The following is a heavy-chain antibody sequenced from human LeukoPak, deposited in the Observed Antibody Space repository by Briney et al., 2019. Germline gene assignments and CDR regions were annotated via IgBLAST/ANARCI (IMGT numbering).Heavy chain of an antibody. CDR1: GFTFSSYS. D-gene: IGHD3-10*01. CDR2: ISSSSSHI. V-gene: IGHV3-21*01. Sequence: GGSLRLSCAASGFTFSSYSMNWVRQAPGKGLEWVSSISSSSSHIYYADSVKGRFTISRDNAKNSLYLQMNSLRAEDTAVYYCARDKYAGASYWGQGTLVTVSS. J-gene: IGHJ4*02. CDR3: ARDKYAGASY.